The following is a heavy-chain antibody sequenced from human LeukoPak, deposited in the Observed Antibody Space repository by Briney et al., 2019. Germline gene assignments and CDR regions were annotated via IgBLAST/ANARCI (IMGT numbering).Heavy chain of an antibody. CDR3: AKDMESVAGFLLSTYYYGMDV. D-gene: IGHD6-19*01. V-gene: IGHV3-9*01. J-gene: IGHJ6*02. CDR1: GFTFDDYA. Sequence: GGSLRLSCAASGFTFDDYAMHWVRQAPGKGLEWVSGISWNSGSIGYADSVKGRFTISRDNAKNSLYPQMNSLRAEDTALYYCAKDMESVAGFLLSTYYYGMDVWGQGTTVTVSS. CDR2: ISWNSGSI.